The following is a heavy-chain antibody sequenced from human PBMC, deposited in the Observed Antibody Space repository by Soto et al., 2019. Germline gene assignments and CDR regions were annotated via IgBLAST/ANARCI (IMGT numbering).Heavy chain of an antibody. Sequence: ASVKVSCKASGGTFSSYAISWVRQAPGQGLEWMGGIIPIFGTANYAQKFQGRVKITADESTRTAYMELSSLRSEDTAVYYCARGLYYDIWGEGRDLGGGLPGYYYGMDVWGQGTTVTVSS. CDR1: GGTFSSYA. J-gene: IGHJ6*02. D-gene: IGHD3-9*01. CDR3: ARGLYYDIWGEGRDLGGGLPGYYYGMDV. V-gene: IGHV1-69*13. CDR2: IIPIFGTA.